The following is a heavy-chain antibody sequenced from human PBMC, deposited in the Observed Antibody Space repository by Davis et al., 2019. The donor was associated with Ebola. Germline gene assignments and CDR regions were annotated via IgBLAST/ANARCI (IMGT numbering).Heavy chain of an antibody. Sequence: PGGSLRLSCAASGFTFSSYAMHWVRQAPGKGLEWVANRKKDGSEKSYVDSVEGRFTVTRDNGKNSLFMQMDSLKADDTAVYYCARGRYGYNYGHTYYFDYWGQGIQVTVSS. D-gene: IGHD5-24*01. CDR2: RKKDGSEK. J-gene: IGHJ4*02. CDR1: GFTFSSYA. CDR3: ARGRYGYNYGHTYYFDY. V-gene: IGHV3-7*03.